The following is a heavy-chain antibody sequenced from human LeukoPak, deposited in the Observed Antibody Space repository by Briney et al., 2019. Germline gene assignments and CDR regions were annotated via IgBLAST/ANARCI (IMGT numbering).Heavy chain of an antibody. CDR2: INPNSGDT. CDR1: GGTFSSYA. V-gene: IGHV1-2*02. J-gene: IGHJ4*02. CDR3: ARATAYTYGSNFGY. Sequence: ASVKVSCKASGGTFSSYAISWVRQAPGQGPEWMGWINPNSGDTHYAQKFQGRVTMTRDTSINTAYMEVSSLRSDDTAVYYCARATAYTYGSNFGYWGQGTLVTVSS. D-gene: IGHD5-18*01.